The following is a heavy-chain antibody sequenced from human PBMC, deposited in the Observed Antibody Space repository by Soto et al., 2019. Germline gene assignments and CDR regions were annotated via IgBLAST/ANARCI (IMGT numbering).Heavy chain of an antibody. D-gene: IGHD6-25*01. V-gene: IGHV1-46*03. CDR1: GYTFTSYY. Sequence: QVQLVQSGAEVKKPGASVKVSCKASGYTFTSYYMHWVRQAPGQGLEWMGIINPSGGSTSYAQKFTGRLTMTRVTSMSTVYMELSNWRSEDTAVYYCAGDVYGGYGALFYFGCWRQGILVTVSS. J-gene: IGHJ4*02. CDR2: INPSGGST. CDR3: AGDVYGGYGALFYFGC.